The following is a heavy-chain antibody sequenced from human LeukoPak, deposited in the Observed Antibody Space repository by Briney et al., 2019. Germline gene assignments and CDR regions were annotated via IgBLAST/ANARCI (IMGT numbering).Heavy chain of an antibody. J-gene: IGHJ4*02. CDR2: IKEDGSVR. D-gene: IGHD6-13*01. V-gene: IGHV3-7*01. CDR3: ARDPGYSSFGY. Sequence: GGSLRLSCGVSGFTFGRSWMSWVRQTPAKGLEFVANIKEDGSVRNYVDSVQGRFTISRDNAKNSLYPHMNSLRAEDTAVYYCARDPGYSSFGYWGQGTLVTVSS. CDR1: GFTFGRSW.